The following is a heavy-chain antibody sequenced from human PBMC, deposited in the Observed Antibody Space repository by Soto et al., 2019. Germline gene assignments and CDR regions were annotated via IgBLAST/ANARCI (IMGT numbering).Heavy chain of an antibody. CDR3: ARDEWELRAFDI. D-gene: IGHD1-26*01. CDR1: GFTFSSYA. J-gene: IGHJ3*02. Sequence: QVQLVESGGGVVQPGRSLRLSCAASGFTFSSYAMHWVRQAPGKGLEWVAVISYDGSKKYYADSVKGRFTISSDNSKNTLYLQMNSLRAEDTAVYYGARDEWELRAFDIWGQGTMVTVSS. CDR2: ISYDGSKK. V-gene: IGHV3-30-3*01.